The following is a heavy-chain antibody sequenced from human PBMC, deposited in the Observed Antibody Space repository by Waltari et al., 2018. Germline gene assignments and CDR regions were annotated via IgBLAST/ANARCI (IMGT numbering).Heavy chain of an antibody. Sequence: QVQLVQSGAEVKKPGSSVKVSCKASGGTFSSYAISWVRQAPGQGLEWMGGSIPIFGTANYAQKFQGRVTITADESTSTAYMELSSLRSEDTAVYYCARVTYYDSSGYTHPFFYFDYWGQGTLVTVSS. CDR1: GGTFSSYA. CDR2: SIPIFGTA. V-gene: IGHV1-69*01. CDR3: ARVTYYDSSGYTHPFFYFDY. J-gene: IGHJ4*02. D-gene: IGHD3-22*01.